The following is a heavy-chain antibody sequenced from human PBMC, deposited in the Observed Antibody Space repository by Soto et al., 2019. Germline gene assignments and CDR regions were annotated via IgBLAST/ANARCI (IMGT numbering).Heavy chain of an antibody. CDR1: GFTFSAYW. Sequence: PGGSLRLSCATSGFTFSAYWMSWVRQAPGKGLQWVANIRQDGSEKYYVDSVKGRFTISRDNAKNSLCLDMIRLRAEDTAVYYCASEYGDVLKFFDYWGQGTLVTSPQ. D-gene: IGHD4-17*01. CDR3: ASEYGDVLKFFDY. J-gene: IGHJ4*02. V-gene: IGHV3-7*01. CDR2: IRQDGSEK.